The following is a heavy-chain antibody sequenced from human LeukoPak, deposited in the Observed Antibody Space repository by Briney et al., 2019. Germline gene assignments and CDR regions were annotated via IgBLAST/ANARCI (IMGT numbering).Heavy chain of an antibody. Sequence: PGGSLRLPCAASGFTFSGYAMSWVRQAPGKGLEWVSAISGSGGSTYYADSVKGRFTISRDNSKNTLYLQMNSLRAEDTAVYYCAGPAADCTNGVCYVNWGQGTLVTVSS. CDR1: GFTFSGYA. V-gene: IGHV3-23*01. CDR3: AGPAADCTNGVCYVN. CDR2: ISGSGGST. J-gene: IGHJ4*02. D-gene: IGHD2-8*01.